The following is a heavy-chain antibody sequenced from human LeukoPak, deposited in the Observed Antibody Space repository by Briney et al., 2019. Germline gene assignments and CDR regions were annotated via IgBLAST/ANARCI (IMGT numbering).Heavy chain of an antibody. CDR1: GGSISSYY. J-gene: IGHJ4*02. V-gene: IGHV4-59*01. D-gene: IGHD6-13*01. Sequence: PSETLSLTCTVSGGSISSYYWSWIRQPPGKGLEWIGYIYYSGSTNYNPSLKSRVTISVDTSKNQFSLKLSSVTAADTAVYYCARGIAAAGTRHFDYWGQGTLVTVSS. CDR3: ARGIAAAGTRHFDY. CDR2: IYYSGST.